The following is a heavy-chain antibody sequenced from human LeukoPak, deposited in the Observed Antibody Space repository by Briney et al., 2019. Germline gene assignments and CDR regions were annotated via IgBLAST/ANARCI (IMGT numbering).Heavy chain of an antibody. J-gene: IGHJ4*02. Sequence: EASVKVSCKASGYTFTSYDINWVRQATGQGLEWMGWMNPNSGNTGYAQKFQGRVTMTRNTSISTAYMELSSLRAEDTAVYYCAKVKGWELLNAFDYWGQGTLVTVSS. D-gene: IGHD1-26*01. CDR2: MNPNSGNT. CDR1: GYTFTSYD. CDR3: AKVKGWELLNAFDY. V-gene: IGHV1-8*01.